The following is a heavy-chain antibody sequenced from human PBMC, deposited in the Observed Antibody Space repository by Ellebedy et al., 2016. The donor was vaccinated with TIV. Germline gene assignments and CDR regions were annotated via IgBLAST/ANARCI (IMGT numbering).Heavy chain of an antibody. CDR2: IYYSGST. Sequence: GSLRLXXTVSGGSISSYYWSWIRQPPGKGLEWIGYIYYSGSTNYNPSLKSRVTISVDTSKNQFSLKLSSVTAADTAVYYCARGGGQLVHYYYYGMDVWGQGTTVTVSS. CDR3: ARGGGQLVHYYYYGMDV. D-gene: IGHD6-13*01. J-gene: IGHJ6*02. V-gene: IGHV4-59*01. CDR1: GGSISSYY.